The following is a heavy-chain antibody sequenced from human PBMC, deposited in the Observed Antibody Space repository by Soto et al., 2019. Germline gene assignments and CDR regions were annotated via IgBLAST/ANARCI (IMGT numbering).Heavy chain of an antibody. V-gene: IGHV3-23*01. J-gene: IGHJ4*02. CDR3: AKDRPGISGSIFDFDS. CDR2: SIVSGRGGSI. Sequence: GGSLRLSCEASGFTFSSYAMSWVRQAPGKGLEWVSSSIVSGRGGSIYYADSVKGRFTISRDNSKNTLYLQMNSLRAEDTALYFCAKDRPGISGSIFDFDSWGQGTLVTVSS. D-gene: IGHD2-21*01. CDR1: GFTFSSYA.